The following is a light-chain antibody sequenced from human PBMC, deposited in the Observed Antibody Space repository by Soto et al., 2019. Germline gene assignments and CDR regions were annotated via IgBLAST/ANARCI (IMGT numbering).Light chain of an antibody. V-gene: IGLV4-60*02. CDR2: LEGSGSY. CDR1: SGHSGYI. Sequence: QPVLTQSSSASASLGSSVKLTCTLSSGHSGYIIAWHQQQPGKAPRYLMKLEGSGSYNKGTGVPDRFSGSSSGADRYLTISTLQFDDEADYYCETWDSNAVVFGGGTKLTVL. J-gene: IGLJ2*01. CDR3: ETWDSNAVV.